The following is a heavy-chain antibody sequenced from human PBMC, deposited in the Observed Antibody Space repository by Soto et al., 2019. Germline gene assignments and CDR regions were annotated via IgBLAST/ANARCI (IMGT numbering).Heavy chain of an antibody. Sequence: PSETLSLTCAVYGGSFSGYYWSWIRQPPGKGLEWIGEINHSGSTNYNPSLKSRVTISVDTSKNQFSLKLSSVTAADTAVYYCARDKRKGNWFDPWGQGTLVTVSS. CDR1: GGSFSGYY. CDR3: ARDKRKGNWFDP. J-gene: IGHJ5*02. CDR2: INHSGST. V-gene: IGHV4-34*01.